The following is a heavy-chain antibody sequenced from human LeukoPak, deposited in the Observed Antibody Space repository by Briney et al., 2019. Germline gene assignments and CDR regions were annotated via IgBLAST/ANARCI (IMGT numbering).Heavy chain of an antibody. CDR3: AAFLSGTYWYFDY. V-gene: IGHV4-4*07. Sequence: PSATLSLTCTVSGGSISSYYWSWIRQSAGKGLEWIGHIYTSGSTDYYTSGSTDYNPSLKSRVTISVDKSKNHFSLKLSSVTAADTAVYYCAAFLSGTYWYFDYWGQGILVTVSS. CDR1: GGSISSYY. D-gene: IGHD1-26*01. J-gene: IGHJ4*02. CDR2: IYTSGSTDYYTSGST.